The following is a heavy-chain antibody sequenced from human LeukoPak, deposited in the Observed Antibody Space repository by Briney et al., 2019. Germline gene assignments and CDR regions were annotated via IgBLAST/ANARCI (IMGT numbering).Heavy chain of an antibody. V-gene: IGHV4-61*01. CDR2: IYYSGST. Sequence: PSETLSLTCTVSGGSISSSSYYWSWIRQPPGKGLEWIGYIYYSGSTNYNPSLKSRVTISVDTSKNQFSLKLSSVTAADTAVYYCARDLGYCSSTSCYGYFDYWGQGTLVTVSS. D-gene: IGHD2-2*01. CDR3: ARDLGYCSSTSCYGYFDY. CDR1: GGSISSSSYY. J-gene: IGHJ4*02.